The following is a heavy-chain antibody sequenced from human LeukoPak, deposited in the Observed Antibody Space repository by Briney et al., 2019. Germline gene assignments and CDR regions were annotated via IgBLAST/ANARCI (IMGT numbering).Heavy chain of an antibody. CDR1: GGSISSGSYY. CDR2: IYTSGST. CDR3: ARDVRYHDSSGYYTYYFDY. D-gene: IGHD3-22*01. Sequence: SETLSLTCTVSGGSISSGSYYWSWIRQPAGKGLEWIGRIYTSGSTNYNPSLKSRVTISVDTSKNQFSLKLSSVTAADTAVYYCARDVRYHDSSGYYTYYFDYWGQGTLVTVSS. J-gene: IGHJ4*02. V-gene: IGHV4-61*02.